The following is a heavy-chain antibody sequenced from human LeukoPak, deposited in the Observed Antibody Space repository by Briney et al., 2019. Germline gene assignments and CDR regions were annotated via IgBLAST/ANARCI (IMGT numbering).Heavy chain of an antibody. CDR1: GGTFSSYA. J-gene: IGHJ4*02. V-gene: IGHV1-69*13. CDR2: IIPIFGTA. CDR3: AVQYYYDSSGYLGYFDY. Sequence: ASVKVSCKASGGTFSSYAISWVRQAPGQGLEWMGGIIPIFGTANYAQKFQGRVTITADESTSTAYMELSSLRSEDTAVYYCAVQYYYDSSGYLGYFDYWGQGTLVTVSS. D-gene: IGHD3-22*01.